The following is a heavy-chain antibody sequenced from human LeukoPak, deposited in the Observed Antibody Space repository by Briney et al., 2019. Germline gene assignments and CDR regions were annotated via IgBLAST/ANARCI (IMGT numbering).Heavy chain of an antibody. J-gene: IGHJ4*02. V-gene: IGHV5-10-1*01. CDR3: ATSQDPWGGARDY. Sequence: KGGESLKISCKGAGYSFTSYWISWVRQMPGKGLEWMGRIDPSDSYTNYSPSFQGHVTISADKSISTAYLQWSSLKASDTAMYYCATSQDPWGGARDYWGQGTLVTVSS. D-gene: IGHD3-16*01. CDR1: GYSFTSYW. CDR2: IDPSDSYT.